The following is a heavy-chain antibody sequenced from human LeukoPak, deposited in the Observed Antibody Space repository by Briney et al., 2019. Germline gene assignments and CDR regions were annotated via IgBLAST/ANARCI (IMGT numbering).Heavy chain of an antibody. Sequence: ASVKVSCKASGYTFTSYAVHWVRQAPGQRLEWMGWINAGNGNTKYSQKFQGRVTITRDTSASTAYMELSSLRSEDTAVYYCARESGYSSGWYIPHFDYWGQGTLVTVSS. J-gene: IGHJ4*02. V-gene: IGHV1-3*01. CDR2: INAGNGNT. CDR1: GYTFTSYA. D-gene: IGHD6-19*01. CDR3: ARESGYSSGWYIPHFDY.